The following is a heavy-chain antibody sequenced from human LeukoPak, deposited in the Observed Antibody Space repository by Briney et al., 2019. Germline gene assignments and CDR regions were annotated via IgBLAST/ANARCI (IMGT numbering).Heavy chain of an antibody. D-gene: IGHD4-11*01. CDR3: ARDPPDFSNYGHWFDP. J-gene: IGHJ5*02. Sequence: SETLSLTCTVSGGSISSSTYYWAWIRHPPGKGLEWIGTIYYNGSTYYNPSLKSRVTISVDTSKNQFSLNLSSLTAADTAVYYCARDPPDFSNYGHWFDPWGQGTLVTVSS. CDR2: IYYNGST. CDR1: GGSISSSTYY. V-gene: IGHV4-39*07.